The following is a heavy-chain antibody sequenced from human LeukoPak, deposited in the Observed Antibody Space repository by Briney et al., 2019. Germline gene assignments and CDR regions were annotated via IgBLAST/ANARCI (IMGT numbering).Heavy chain of an antibody. CDR3: AHRGSGSFLFDF. J-gene: IGHJ4*02. CDR1: GFSLSTNAVG. D-gene: IGHD3-10*01. Sequence: SGPTLVKPTQTLTLTCTFSGFSLSTNAVGVGWIRQPPGKALEWLALIFWDDGNRYSPSLKSRLTITKDTSRNQVVLTMTNMDPVDTATYYCAHRGSGSFLFDFWGQGALVTVSS. CDR2: IFWDDGN. V-gene: IGHV2-5*02.